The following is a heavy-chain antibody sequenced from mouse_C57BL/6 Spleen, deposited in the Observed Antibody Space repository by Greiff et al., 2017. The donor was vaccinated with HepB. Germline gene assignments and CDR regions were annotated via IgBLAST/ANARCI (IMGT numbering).Heavy chain of an antibody. D-gene: IGHD2-4*01. J-gene: IGHJ4*01. CDR1: GYTFTSYW. Sequence: QVQLQQPGAELVKPGASVKLSCKASGYTFTSYWMHWVKQRPVQGLEWIGMIHPNSGSTNYNEKFKSKATLTVDKSSSTAYMQLSSLTSEDSAVYYCAYYDYDRAYAMDYWGQGTSVTVSS. CDR3: AYYDYDRAYAMDY. V-gene: IGHV1-64*01. CDR2: IHPNSGST.